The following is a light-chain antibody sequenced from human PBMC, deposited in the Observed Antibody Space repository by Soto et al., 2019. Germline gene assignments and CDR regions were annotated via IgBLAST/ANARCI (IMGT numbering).Light chain of an antibody. Sequence: DIQMTQSPSTLSASVGDRVTITCRASQSISSWLAWYQQKPGTAPKLLIYKASTLQSGVPSRFSGSGSGTEFTLTINSLQPDDFATYYCQQYSDNWTFGQGTKVDIK. CDR3: QQYSDNWT. CDR1: QSISSW. J-gene: IGKJ1*01. V-gene: IGKV1-5*03. CDR2: KAS.